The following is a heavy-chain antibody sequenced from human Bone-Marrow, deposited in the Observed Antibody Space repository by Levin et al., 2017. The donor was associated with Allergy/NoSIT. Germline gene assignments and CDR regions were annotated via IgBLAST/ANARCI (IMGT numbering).Heavy chain of an antibody. D-gene: IGHD4-17*01. Sequence: SETLSLTCAVYGGSFTGYYWSWIRQPPGKGLEWIGEINRSGSTNYTPSLKSRVTMSVDMSKNQFSLRLSSLTAADTAVYYCTYGDYDSFEFWGQGTLVTVSS. CDR3: TYGDYDSFEF. J-gene: IGHJ4*02. V-gene: IGHV4-34*01. CDR1: GGSFTGYY. CDR2: INRSGST.